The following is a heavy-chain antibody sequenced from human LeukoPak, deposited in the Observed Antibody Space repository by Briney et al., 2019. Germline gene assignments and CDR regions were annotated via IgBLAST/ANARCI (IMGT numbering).Heavy chain of an antibody. D-gene: IGHD3-22*01. J-gene: IGHJ6*03. CDR3: ARDPDYDSSAQSSYYYMDV. CDR1: GFTFSSYA. CDR2: ISYDGSNK. Sequence: GGSLRLSCAASGFTFSSYAMHWVRQAPGKGLEWVAVISYDGSNKYYADSVKGRFTISRDNSKNTLYLQMNSLRAEDTAVYYCARDPDYDSSAQSSYYYMDVWCKGTTVTVSS. V-gene: IGHV3-30-3*01.